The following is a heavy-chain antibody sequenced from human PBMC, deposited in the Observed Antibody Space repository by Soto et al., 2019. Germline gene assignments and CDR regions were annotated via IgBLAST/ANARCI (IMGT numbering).Heavy chain of an antibody. CDR3: ASFRGSGSRYFQH. CDR1: GFTFSSYG. V-gene: IGHV3-33*01. Sequence: GGSLRLSCAASGFTFSSYGMHWVRQAPGKGLEWVAVIWYDGSNKYYADSVKGRFTISRDNSKNTLYLQMNSLRAEDTAVYYCASFRGSGSRYFQHWGQGTLVTVS. CDR2: IWYDGSNK. J-gene: IGHJ1*01. D-gene: IGHD6-19*01.